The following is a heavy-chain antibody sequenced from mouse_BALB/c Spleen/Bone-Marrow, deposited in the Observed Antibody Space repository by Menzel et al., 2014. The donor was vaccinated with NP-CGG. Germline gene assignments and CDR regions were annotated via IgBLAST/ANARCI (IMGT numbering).Heavy chain of an antibody. Sequence: VKLMESGAELVKPGASVKLSCEASGYTFTSYDINWVRQRPEQGLEWIGWIFPGDGSTKYNEKFKGKATLTTDKSSSTAYMQLSRLTSEDSAVYFCARRVYYDYDGGAWFAYWGQGTLVTVSA. CDR1: GYTFTSYD. V-gene: IGHV1-85*01. J-gene: IGHJ3*01. CDR2: IFPGDGST. CDR3: ARRVYYDYDGGAWFAY. D-gene: IGHD2-4*01.